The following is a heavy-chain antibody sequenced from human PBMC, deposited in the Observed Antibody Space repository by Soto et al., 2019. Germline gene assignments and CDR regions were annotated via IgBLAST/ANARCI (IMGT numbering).Heavy chain of an antibody. V-gene: IGHV3-7*03. D-gene: IGHD3-3*01. Sequence: EVQLVESGGASVQRGGSLRLSCAASGFSFGDCWMRWVRQAPGKGLEWVAHMKKDGSEKYYVDSVKGRFTVSRDYSRNPLYLQMNSLRAEDTAVYYCAKLGSGYYTGLYFDYWGQGTLVTVSS. CDR1: GFSFGDCW. CDR3: AKLGSGYYTGLYFDY. J-gene: IGHJ4*02. CDR2: MKKDGSEK.